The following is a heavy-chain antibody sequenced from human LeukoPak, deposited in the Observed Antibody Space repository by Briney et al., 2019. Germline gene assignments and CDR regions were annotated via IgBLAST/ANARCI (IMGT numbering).Heavy chain of an antibody. CDR1: GGSISSSSYY. Sequence: SETLSLTCTVSGGSISSSSYYWGWIRQPPGKGLEWIGSIYYSGSTYYNPSLKSRVTISVDTSKNQFSLKLSSVTAADTAVYYCARRSQWLAKAYYYYYYMDVWGKGTTVTVSS. J-gene: IGHJ6*03. V-gene: IGHV4-39*01. D-gene: IGHD6-19*01. CDR3: ARRSQWLAKAYYYYYYMDV. CDR2: IYYSGST.